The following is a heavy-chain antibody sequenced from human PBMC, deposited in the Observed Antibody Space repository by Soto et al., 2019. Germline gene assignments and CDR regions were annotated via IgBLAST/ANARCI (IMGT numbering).Heavy chain of an antibody. CDR3: ARDPPTPGSDSSGYYWADYFDY. Sequence: GGSLRLSCAASGFTFSSYSMNWVRQAPGKGLEWVSSISSSSSYIYYADSVKGRFTISRDNAKNSLYLQMNSLRAEDTAVYYCARDPPTPGSDSSGYYWADYFDYWGQGTLVTVSS. CDR2: ISSSSSYI. V-gene: IGHV3-21*01. D-gene: IGHD3-22*01. CDR1: GFTFSSYS. J-gene: IGHJ4*02.